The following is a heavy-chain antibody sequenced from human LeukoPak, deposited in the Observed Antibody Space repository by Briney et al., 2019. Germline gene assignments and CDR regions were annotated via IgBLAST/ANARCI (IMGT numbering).Heavy chain of an antibody. V-gene: IGHV3-33*01. Sequence: PGGSLRLSCAASGFTFSSYGMHWVRQAPGKGLEWVAVIWYDGSNKYYADSVKGRFTISRDNAKNSLYLQMNSLRAEDTAVYYCARDLAAVYSSSPRRLDYWGQGTLVTVSS. J-gene: IGHJ4*02. D-gene: IGHD6-13*01. CDR3: ARDLAAVYSSSPRRLDY. CDR1: GFTFSSYG. CDR2: IWYDGSNK.